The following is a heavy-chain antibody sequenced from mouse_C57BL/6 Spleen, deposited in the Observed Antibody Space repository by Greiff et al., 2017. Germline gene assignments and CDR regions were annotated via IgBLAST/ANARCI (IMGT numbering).Heavy chain of an antibody. Sequence: QVHVKQSGAELVKPGASVKVSCKASGYTFTSYWMHWVKQRPGQGLEWIGRIHPSDSDTNYNQKFKGKATLTVDKSSSTAYMQLSSLTSEDSAVYYCAMEEDSAGYEGAMDYWGQGTSVTVSS. V-gene: IGHV1-74*01. CDR2: IHPSDSDT. J-gene: IGHJ4*01. CDR1: GYTFTSYW. D-gene: IGHD3-2*02. CDR3: AMEEDSAGYEGAMDY.